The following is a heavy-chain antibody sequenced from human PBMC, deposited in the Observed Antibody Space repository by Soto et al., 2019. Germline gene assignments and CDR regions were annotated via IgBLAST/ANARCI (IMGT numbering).Heavy chain of an antibody. CDR1: GFTFSSYA. D-gene: IGHD5-18*01. CDR3: AKDRRIQLWPYYYYYGMDV. CDR2: ISGSGGST. J-gene: IGHJ6*02. Sequence: GGSLGLSCAASGFTFSSYAMSWVRQAPGKGLEWVSAISGSGGSTYYADSVKGRFTISRDNSKNTLYLQMNSLRAEDTAVYYCAKDRRIQLWPYYYYYGMDVWGQGTTVTVSS. V-gene: IGHV3-23*01.